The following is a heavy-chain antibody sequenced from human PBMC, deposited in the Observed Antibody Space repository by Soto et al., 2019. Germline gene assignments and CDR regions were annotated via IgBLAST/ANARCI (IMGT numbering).Heavy chain of an antibody. Sequence: PSETLSLTCSVSGVSISSYYWSWIRQPPGKGLEWIGFIYFSGISKYNPSLKSRVTISLDTSKNQLSLNLSSVTAADTAVYYCARHYYDCRGTHRYSFVYWGQAALVTVSS. V-gene: IGHV4-59*08. J-gene: IGHJ4*02. D-gene: IGHD3-16*01. CDR1: GVSISSYY. CDR2: IYFSGIS. CDR3: ARHYYDCRGTHRYSFVY.